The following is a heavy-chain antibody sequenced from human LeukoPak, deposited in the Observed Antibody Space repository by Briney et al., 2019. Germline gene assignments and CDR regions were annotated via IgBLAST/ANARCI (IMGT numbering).Heavy chain of an antibody. Sequence: GGSLRLSCAASGFTFNSYTMNWVRQAPGKGLEWVSYIRSSTGTTSYADSVKGRFTISTDNAKHSVYLQMASLRAEDTAVYFCARDEKYAFDHWGQGTLVTVSS. V-gene: IGHV3-48*01. CDR2: IRSSTGTT. J-gene: IGHJ4*02. CDR1: GFTFNSYT. CDR3: ARDEKYAFDH.